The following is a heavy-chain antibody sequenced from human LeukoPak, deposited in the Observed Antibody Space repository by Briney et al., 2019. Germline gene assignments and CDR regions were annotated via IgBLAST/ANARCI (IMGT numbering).Heavy chain of an antibody. J-gene: IGHJ4*02. CDR3: AKRVIVVPAAISVSYFGY. CDR2: ISGSGGST. CDR1: GFTFSSYA. Sequence: GGSLRLSCAASGFTFSSYAMSWVRQAPGKGLEWVSAISGSGGSTYYADSVKGRFTISRDNSKNTLYLQMNSLRAEDTAVYYCAKRVIVVPAAISVSYFGYWGQGTLVTVSS. D-gene: IGHD2-2*02. V-gene: IGHV3-23*01.